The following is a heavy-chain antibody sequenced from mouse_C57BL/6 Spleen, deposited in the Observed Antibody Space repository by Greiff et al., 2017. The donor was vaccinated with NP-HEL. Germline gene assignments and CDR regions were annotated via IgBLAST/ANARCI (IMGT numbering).Heavy chain of an antibody. Sequence: QVQLQQPGAELVRPGSSVTLSCKASGYTFTSYWMHWVKQRPIQGLEWIGNIDPSDSETHYNQKFKDKATLTVDKSSSTDYMQLSSLTSEDSAVYYCARNYGYERGYYFDYWGQGTTLTVSS. CDR3: ARNYGYERGYYFDY. D-gene: IGHD2-2*01. CDR1: GYTFTSYW. J-gene: IGHJ2*01. CDR2: IDPSDSET. V-gene: IGHV1-52*01.